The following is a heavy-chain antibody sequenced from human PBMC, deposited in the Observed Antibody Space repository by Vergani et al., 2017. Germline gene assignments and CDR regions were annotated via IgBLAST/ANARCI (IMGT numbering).Heavy chain of an antibody. Sequence: EVQLVESGGGLVQPGGSLRLSCAASGFTVSSNYMSWVRQAPGKGLEWVSDIYSGGSTYYADSVKGRFTIARHNSKNTLYLQMNSLRAEDTAVYYCATHSAGSSSHYYYYYGMDVWGQGTTVTVSS. CDR3: ATHSAGSSSHYYYYYGMDV. V-gene: IGHV3-53*04. J-gene: IGHJ6*02. CDR2: IYSGGST. CDR1: GFTVSSNY. D-gene: IGHD6-6*01.